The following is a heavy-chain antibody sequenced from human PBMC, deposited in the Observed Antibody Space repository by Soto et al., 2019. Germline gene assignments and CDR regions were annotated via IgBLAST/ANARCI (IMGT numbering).Heavy chain of an antibody. D-gene: IGHD3-10*01. CDR3: ARGGFYYYGSGSYSPFDY. J-gene: IGHJ4*02. Sequence: SETLSLTCTVSGGSISSGGYYWSWIRQHPGKGLEWIGYIYYSGSTYYNPSLKSRVTISVDTSKNQFSLKLSSVTAADTAVYYCARGGFYYYGSGSYSPFDYWGQGTLVTVSS. V-gene: IGHV4-31*03. CDR1: GGSISSGGYY. CDR2: IYYSGST.